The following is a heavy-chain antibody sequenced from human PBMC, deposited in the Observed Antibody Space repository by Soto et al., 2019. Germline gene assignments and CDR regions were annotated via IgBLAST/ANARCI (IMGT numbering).Heavy chain of an antibody. D-gene: IGHD1-1*01. CDR2: IYYSGTT. Sequence: QVQLQESGPGLVKPSQTLSLTCTVSGGSIRSGDYYWSWVRQHPGRGLEWIGYIYYSGTTYYNASLKSRVTISVDTSKNQFSLKLSSVTAADTALYYCARGAPRNSYYYYGMDVWGQGTTVTVSS. CDR1: GGSIRSGDYY. CDR3: ARGAPRNSYYYYGMDV. V-gene: IGHV4-31*03. J-gene: IGHJ6*02.